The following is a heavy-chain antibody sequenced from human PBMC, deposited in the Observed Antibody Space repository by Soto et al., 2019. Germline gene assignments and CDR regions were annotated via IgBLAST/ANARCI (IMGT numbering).Heavy chain of an antibody. Sequence: GGSLRLSCAASGFTFNSYAMSWVRQAPGKGLEWVSTLTGSGGTTYYADSVKGRFTISRDNSKNTLYLHMNSLRAEDTAIYFCAKDREQFSYNYIRVTEYFQHWGQGTLVTVSS. V-gene: IGHV3-23*01. CDR3: AKDREQFSYNYIRVTEYFQH. D-gene: IGHD5-12*01. CDR1: GFTFNSYA. CDR2: LTGSGGTT. J-gene: IGHJ1*01.